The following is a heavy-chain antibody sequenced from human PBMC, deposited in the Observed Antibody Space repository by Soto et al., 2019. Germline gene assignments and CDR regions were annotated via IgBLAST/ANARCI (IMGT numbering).Heavy chain of an antibody. V-gene: IGHV3-21*01. CDR3: ARDLGTTGVGYSYYYYGMDV. Sequence: PGGSLRLSCAASGFTFSSYSMNWVRQAPGKGLEWVSSISSSSSYIYYADSVKGRFTISRDNAKNSLYLQMNSLRAEDTAVYYCARDLGTTGVGYSYYYYGMDVWGQGTTVTVSS. CDR2: ISSSSSYI. D-gene: IGHD1-1*01. J-gene: IGHJ6*02. CDR1: GFTFSSYS.